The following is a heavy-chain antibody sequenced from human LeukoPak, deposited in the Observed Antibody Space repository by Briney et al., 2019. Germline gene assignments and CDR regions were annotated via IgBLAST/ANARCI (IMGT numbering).Heavy chain of an antibody. CDR1: GGSISSYY. V-gene: IGHV4-4*07. Sequence: SSETLSLTCTVSGGSISSYYWSWIRQPAGKGLEWIGRIYTSGSTNYNPSLKSRVTMSVDTSKNQFSLKLSSVTAADTAVYYCARDPIVGARGGFDYWGQGTLVTVSS. CDR2: IYTSGST. CDR3: ARDPIVGARGGFDY. J-gene: IGHJ4*02. D-gene: IGHD1-26*01.